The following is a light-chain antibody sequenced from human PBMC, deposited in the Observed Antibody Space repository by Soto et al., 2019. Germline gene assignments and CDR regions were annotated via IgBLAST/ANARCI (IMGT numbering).Light chain of an antibody. CDR1: QSISSW. CDR2: KAS. CDR3: QQYNSYST. Sequence: DIQMTQSPSTLSASVGDRVTITCRASQSISSWLAWYQQKPGKAPKLLIYKASSLESGVPSRFSGSGSGTEFTLTISSLQPDDFVTYYCQQYNSYSTFGQGTKV. V-gene: IGKV1-5*03. J-gene: IGKJ1*01.